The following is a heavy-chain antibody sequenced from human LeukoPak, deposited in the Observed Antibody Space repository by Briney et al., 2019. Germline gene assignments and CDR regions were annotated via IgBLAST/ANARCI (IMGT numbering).Heavy chain of an antibody. J-gene: IGHJ5*01. CDR2: INEGGSW. V-gene: IGHV3-7*01. Sequence: GGSLTLSCVASGFTFSNYWMSWVRQAPGKGLEWVANINEGGSWNVDSVKGRFTISRDNAKNTLHLQMNDLRGDDTAVYFCARHIPGGACFLDSSGQGTLVTVSS. D-gene: IGHD2-21*02. CDR3: ARHIPGGACFLDS. CDR1: GFTFSNYW.